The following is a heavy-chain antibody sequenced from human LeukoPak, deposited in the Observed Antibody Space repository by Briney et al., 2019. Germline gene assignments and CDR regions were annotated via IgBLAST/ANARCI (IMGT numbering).Heavy chain of an antibody. Sequence: GASVKVSCKASGGTFSSYAISWVRQAPGQGLEWMGGIIPIFGTANYAQKFQGRVTITADESTSTAYMELSSLRSEDTAVYYCARDHQYYDFWSGYSPVLYYYYYGMDVWGQGTTVTVSS. D-gene: IGHD3-3*01. V-gene: IGHV1-69*13. J-gene: IGHJ6*02. CDR3: ARDHQYYDFWSGYSPVLYYYYYGMDV. CDR2: IIPIFGTA. CDR1: GGTFSSYA.